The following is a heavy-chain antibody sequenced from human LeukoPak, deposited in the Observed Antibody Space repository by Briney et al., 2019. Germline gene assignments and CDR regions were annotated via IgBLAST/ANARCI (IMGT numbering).Heavy chain of an antibody. D-gene: IGHD2-2*01. CDR1: GFTFSSYS. J-gene: IGHJ4*02. CDR3: ARRYCSSTSCYYFDY. CDR2: ISSSSSYI. V-gene: IGHV3-21*01. Sequence: GGSLRLSCAASGFTFSSYSMNWVRQAPGKGLEWVSSISSSSSYIYYADSVKGRFTISRDNAKNSLYLQMNSLRAEDTAVYYCARRYCSSTSCYYFDYWGQGTLVTVSP.